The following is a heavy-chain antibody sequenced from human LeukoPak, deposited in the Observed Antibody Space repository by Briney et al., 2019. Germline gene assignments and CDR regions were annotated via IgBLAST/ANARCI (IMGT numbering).Heavy chain of an antibody. Sequence: GGSLRLSCAASGFTFDDYAMHWVRQAPGKGLEWVSGISWNSGSIGYADSVKGRFTISRDNAKNSLYLQMNSLRAEDTAVYYCARDLEQDYYDSSGYYPSGYWGQGTLVTVSS. CDR2: ISWNSGSI. J-gene: IGHJ4*02. D-gene: IGHD3-22*01. CDR3: ARDLEQDYYDSSGYYPSGY. V-gene: IGHV3-9*01. CDR1: GFTFDDYA.